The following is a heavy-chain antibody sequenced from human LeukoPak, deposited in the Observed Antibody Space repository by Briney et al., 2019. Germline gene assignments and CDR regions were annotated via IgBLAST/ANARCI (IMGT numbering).Heavy chain of an antibody. CDR1: GFTFSSYW. CDR3: AKLSGAGTAMVPFDY. V-gene: IGHV3-7*03. Sequence: GGSLKLSCAASGFTFSSYWMSWVRQAPGKGLEWVANIKQDGSEKYYVDSVKGRFTISKDNAKNSLYLQMNSLRAEDTAVYYCAKLSGAGTAMVPFDYWGQGTLVTVSS. D-gene: IGHD5-18*01. J-gene: IGHJ4*02. CDR2: IKQDGSEK.